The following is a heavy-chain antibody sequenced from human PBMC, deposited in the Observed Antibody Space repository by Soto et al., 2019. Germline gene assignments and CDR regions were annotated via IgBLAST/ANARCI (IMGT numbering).Heavy chain of an antibody. V-gene: IGHV3-30*18. CDR2: ISYDGSNQ. CDR3: AKALGELSPESYDH. D-gene: IGHD3-16*02. CDR1: GFTFSSYG. J-gene: IGHJ4*02. Sequence: QVQLVESGGGVVQPGRSLRLSCAASGFTFSSYGMHWVRQAPGKGLEWVAIISYDGSNQYYADSVKGLFTISRDNSKNTLYLQMNSLRAEDTAVYYCAKALGELSPESYDHWGQGVLVTVSS.